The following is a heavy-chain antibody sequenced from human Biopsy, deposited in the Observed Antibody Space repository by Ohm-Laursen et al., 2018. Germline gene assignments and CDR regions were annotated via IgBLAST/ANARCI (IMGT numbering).Heavy chain of an antibody. J-gene: IGHJ4*02. CDR3: AKDLRNNNWGVEN. D-gene: IGHD7-27*01. CDR2: ISSSSNFI. CDR1: GLTFSRHS. Sequence: SLRLSCSASGLTFSRHSMHWVRQAPGKGLEWVSSISSSSNFIYYGDSVKGRFTISRDNAKNSLYLQMNNLRAEDTAVFYCAKDLRNNNWGVENWGQGTLVTVSS. V-gene: IGHV3-21*01.